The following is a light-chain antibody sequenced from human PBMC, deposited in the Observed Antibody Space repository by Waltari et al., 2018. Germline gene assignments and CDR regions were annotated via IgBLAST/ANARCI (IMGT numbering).Light chain of an antibody. CDR1: QSISSW. V-gene: IGKV1-5*03. CDR3: QQYNSYSVWT. Sequence: DIQMTQSPSTLSASVGDRVTITCRASQSISSWLAWYQQKPGKAPKLLIYKASSLESGVPSRFSGSGSGTEFTLTISSLQPDDFATYYCQQYNSYSVWTFGQGP. J-gene: IGKJ1*01. CDR2: KAS.